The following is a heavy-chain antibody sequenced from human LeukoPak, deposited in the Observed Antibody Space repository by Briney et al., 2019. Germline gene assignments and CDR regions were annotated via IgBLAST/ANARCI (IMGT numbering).Heavy chain of an antibody. Sequence: SETLSLTCTVSGGSISSYYWSWIRQPPGKGLEWIGYIYYSGSTNYNPSLKSRVTISVDTSKNQFSLKLSSVTAADTAVYYCARREVGAIAVWGQGTLVTVSS. CDR1: GGSISSYY. V-gene: IGHV4-59*08. CDR3: ARREVGAIAV. J-gene: IGHJ4*02. D-gene: IGHD1-26*01. CDR2: IYYSGST.